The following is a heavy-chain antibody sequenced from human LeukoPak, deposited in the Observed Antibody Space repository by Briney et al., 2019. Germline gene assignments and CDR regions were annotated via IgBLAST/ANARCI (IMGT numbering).Heavy chain of an antibody. D-gene: IGHD3-10*01. Sequence: SETLSLTCAVYGGSFSGYYWSWIRQPPGKGLEWIGEIKHSGSTNYNPSLKSRVTISVDTSKNQFSLKLSSVTAADTAVYYCAGGVGVRGVRRGRRFDYWGQGTLVTVSS. J-gene: IGHJ4*02. CDR1: GGSFSGYY. CDR3: AGGVGVRGVRRGRRFDY. CDR2: IKHSGST. V-gene: IGHV4-34*01.